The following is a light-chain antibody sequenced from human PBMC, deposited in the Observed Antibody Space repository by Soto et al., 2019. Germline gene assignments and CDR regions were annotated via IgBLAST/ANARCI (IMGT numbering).Light chain of an antibody. CDR1: QGISSW. CDR3: QHYNSYSEA. CDR2: DAS. Sequence: DLQMTQSPSSFSASVRYRVTITPRASQGISSWLAWYQQKPGKAPKLLIYDASSLESGVPSRFSGSGSGTEFTLTISSLQPDDFATYYCQHYNSYSEAFGQGTKVDIK. V-gene: IGKV1-5*01. J-gene: IGKJ1*01.